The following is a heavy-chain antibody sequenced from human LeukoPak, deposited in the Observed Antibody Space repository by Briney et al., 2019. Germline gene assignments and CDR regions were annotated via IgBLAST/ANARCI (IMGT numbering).Heavy chain of an antibody. Sequence: PSETLSLTCAVYGGSFSGYYWSWIRQPPGKGLEWIGEINHSGSTNYNPSLKSRVTISVDTSKNQFSLKLSSVTAADTAVYYCARHYGDYVGWYFDLWGRGTLVTVSS. CDR2: INHSGST. J-gene: IGHJ2*01. CDR3: ARHYGDYVGWYFDL. CDR1: GGSFSGYY. D-gene: IGHD4-17*01. V-gene: IGHV4-34*01.